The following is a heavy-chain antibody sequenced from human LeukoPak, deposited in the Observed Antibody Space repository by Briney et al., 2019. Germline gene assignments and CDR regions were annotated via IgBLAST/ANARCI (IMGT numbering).Heavy chain of an antibody. Sequence: GASVKVSCKASGYTFTGYYMHWVRQAPGQGLEWMGWINPNSGGTNYAQKFQGRVTMTRDTSISTAYMELSRLRSDDTAVYYCARILDTALQTFDYWGQGTPVTVSS. CDR2: INPNSGGT. CDR1: GYTFTGYY. CDR3: ARILDTALQTFDY. J-gene: IGHJ4*02. V-gene: IGHV1-2*02. D-gene: IGHD5-18*01.